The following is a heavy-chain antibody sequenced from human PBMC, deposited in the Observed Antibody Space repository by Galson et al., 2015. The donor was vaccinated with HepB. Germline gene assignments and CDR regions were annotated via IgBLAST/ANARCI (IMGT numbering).Heavy chain of an antibody. CDR3: ATGYSGSYSFDY. Sequence: VKVSCKVSGYTLTELSMHWVRQAPGKGLEWLGGFDPEDGETIYAQKFQGRVTMTEDTSTDTAYMELSSLRSEDTAVYYCATGYSGSYSFDYWGQGTLVTVSS. J-gene: IGHJ4*02. D-gene: IGHD1-26*01. CDR1: GYTLTELS. CDR2: FDPEDGET. V-gene: IGHV1-24*01.